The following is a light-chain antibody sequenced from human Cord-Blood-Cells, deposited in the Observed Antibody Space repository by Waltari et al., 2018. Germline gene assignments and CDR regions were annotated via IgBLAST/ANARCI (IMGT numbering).Light chain of an antibody. CDR2: AAS. Sequence: DIQMSQSPSSRSASVGDRVTSTCRASQSISSYLNWYQQKPGKATKLLIYAASSLQSGVPSRFSGSGSGTDFTLTISSLQPEDFATYYCQPRYSTPQTFGQGTKLEIK. J-gene: IGKJ2*01. CDR3: QPRYSTPQT. V-gene: IGKV1-39*01. CDR1: QSISSY.